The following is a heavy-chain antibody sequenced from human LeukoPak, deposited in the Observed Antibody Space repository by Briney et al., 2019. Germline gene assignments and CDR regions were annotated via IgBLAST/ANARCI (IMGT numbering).Heavy chain of an antibody. J-gene: IGHJ4*02. D-gene: IGHD2-2*01. CDR1: VDSFSDHY. CDR2: IHHSGST. Sequence: SETLSLACAVYVDSFSDHYWTWIRQPPGKGLEWIGEIHHSGSTNYRLSLKSRVSISVDRSKNQFSLKLTSVTAADTAVYYCARSPATSWSNFDYWGQGTLVTVSS. V-gene: IGHV4-34*01. CDR3: ARSPATSWSNFDY.